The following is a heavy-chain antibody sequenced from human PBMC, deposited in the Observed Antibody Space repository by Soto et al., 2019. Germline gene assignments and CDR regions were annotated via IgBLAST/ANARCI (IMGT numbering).Heavy chain of an antibody. D-gene: IGHD6-6*01. CDR2: IYWDDDK. Sequence: QITLKESGPTLVKPTQTLTLTCTFSGFSLSTSGVGVGWIRQPPGKALEWLALIYWDDDKRYSPSLKSRLTITKDTHKNHVVLTMTNMDPVDTATYYCAPKAGAACPHWGFDPWGQGTLVTVSS. CDR1: GFSLSTSGVG. V-gene: IGHV2-5*02. CDR3: APKAGAACPHWGFDP. J-gene: IGHJ5*02.